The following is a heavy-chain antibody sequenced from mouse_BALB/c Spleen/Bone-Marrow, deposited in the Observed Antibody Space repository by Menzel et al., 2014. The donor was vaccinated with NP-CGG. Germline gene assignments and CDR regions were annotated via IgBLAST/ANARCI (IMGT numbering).Heavy chain of an antibody. CDR1: GYTFSNLW. CDR2: ILPGSDST. J-gene: IGHJ4*01. Sequence: QVQLQQSGAELMKPGASVKISCKATGYTFSNLWIEWMKQRPGHGLEWIGEILPGSDSTKYHEKFKGKATFTADHSTKTVYVQVSSLTSEDSAVYYCARFRSYAMDFWCQGTSVTVSS. CDR3: ARFRSYAMDF. V-gene: IGHV1-9*01.